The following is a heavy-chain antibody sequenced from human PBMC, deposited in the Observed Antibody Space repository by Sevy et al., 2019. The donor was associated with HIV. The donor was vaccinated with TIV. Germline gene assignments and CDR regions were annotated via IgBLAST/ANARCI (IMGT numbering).Heavy chain of an antibody. D-gene: IGHD3-3*01. CDR1: GYTFNNAW. J-gene: IGHJ5*02. CDR2: IKSKTDGGSA. Sequence: GGSLRLSCAASGYTFNNAWMSWVRQAPGKGLEWLGRIKSKTDGGSAEYASPVKGRFTISRDDSKSKRYLQMNRLRTEDTGVYYCTGATVFGATWFDPWGQGALVTVSS. V-gene: IGHV3-15*01. CDR3: TGATVFGATWFDP.